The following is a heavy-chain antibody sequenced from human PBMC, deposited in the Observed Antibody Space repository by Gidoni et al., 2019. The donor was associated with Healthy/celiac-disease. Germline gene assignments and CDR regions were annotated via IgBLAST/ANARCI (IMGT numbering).Heavy chain of an antibody. CDR3: ASSSRYSYGYYYFDY. J-gene: IGHJ4*02. D-gene: IGHD5-18*01. Sequence: QVQLVQSGAAVTKPGASVKVSCKASGSPFPRYAMHWVRHAPGQRLEWRGWINSGNGNTKDSQKFQGRVTITRDPSASTAYMELSSLRSEDTAVYYCASSSRYSYGYYYFDYWGQGTLVTVSS. CDR1: GSPFPRYA. V-gene: IGHV1-3*01. CDR2: INSGNGNT.